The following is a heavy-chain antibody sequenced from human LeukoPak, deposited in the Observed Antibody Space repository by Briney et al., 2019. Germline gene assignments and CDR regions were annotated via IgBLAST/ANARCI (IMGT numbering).Heavy chain of an antibody. V-gene: IGHV4-4*02. D-gene: IGHD3-22*01. J-gene: IGHJ4*02. CDR3: ARKTNLDSRGYTIDY. Sequence: PSGTLSLTCAVSGGSISSNNWWSWVRQPPGKGLEWIGEIYHSGSTNYNPSLKSRVTIPVDKSKNQFSLKLSSVTAADTAVYYCARKTNLDSRGYTIDYWGQGTLVTVSS. CDR2: IYHSGST. CDR1: GGSISSNNW.